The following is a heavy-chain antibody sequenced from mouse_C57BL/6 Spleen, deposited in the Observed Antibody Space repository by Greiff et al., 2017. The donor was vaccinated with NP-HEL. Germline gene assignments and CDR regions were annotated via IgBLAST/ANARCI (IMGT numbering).Heavy chain of an antibody. D-gene: IGHD2-3*01. V-gene: IGHV3-6*01. Sequence: DVKLVESGPGLVKPSQSLSLTCSVTGYSITSGYYWNWIRQFPGNKLEWMGYISYDGSNNYNPSLKNRISITRDTSKNQFFLKLNSVTTEDTATYYCAREGYDRYFDVWGTGTTVTVSS. J-gene: IGHJ1*03. CDR1: GYSITSGYY. CDR2: ISYDGSN. CDR3: AREGYDRYFDV.